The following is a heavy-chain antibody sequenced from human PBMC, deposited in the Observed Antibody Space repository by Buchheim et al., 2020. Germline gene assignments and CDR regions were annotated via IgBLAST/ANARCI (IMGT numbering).Heavy chain of an antibody. CDR3: ASLVGASRGPFDY. CDR1: GYTFTTYP. Sequence: QVHLVQSGSEVREPGASVKVSCKASGYTFTTYPMNWVRQAPGQGLEWMGYINTNTENPTYAQGSTGRFVFSLDTSVSTAYLQITNLEAEDTAVYYCASLVGASRGPFDYWGQGTL. J-gene: IGHJ4*02. CDR2: INTNTENP. D-gene: IGHD1-26*01. V-gene: IGHV7-4-1*02.